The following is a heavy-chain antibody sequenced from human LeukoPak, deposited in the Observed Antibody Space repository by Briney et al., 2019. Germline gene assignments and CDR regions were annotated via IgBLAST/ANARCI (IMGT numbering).Heavy chain of an antibody. Sequence: GGSLRLSCAASGFTFSSYEMNWVRQAPGKGLEWVSYISSSGSTIYYADSVKGRFTISRDNAKNSLYLQMNSLRAEDTAVYYCAKDPPHYYDSSGYGGGAFDIWGQGTMVTVSS. CDR1: GFTFSSYE. CDR3: AKDPPHYYDSSGYGGGAFDI. J-gene: IGHJ3*02. V-gene: IGHV3-48*03. D-gene: IGHD3-22*01. CDR2: ISSSGSTI.